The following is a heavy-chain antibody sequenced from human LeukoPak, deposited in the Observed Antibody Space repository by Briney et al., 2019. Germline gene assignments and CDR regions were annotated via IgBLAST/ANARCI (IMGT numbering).Heavy chain of an antibody. Sequence: SETLSLTCTVSGGSISSSSYYWGWIRQPPGKGLEWIGNIYYSGSTYYNPSLKSRVTISVDTSKNQFSLKLSSVTAADTAVYYCARDRPFQRAYYGMDVWGQGTTVTVSS. CDR1: GGSISSSSYY. V-gene: IGHV4-39*07. J-gene: IGHJ6*02. CDR2: IYYSGST. D-gene: IGHD2-21*01. CDR3: ARDRPFQRAYYGMDV.